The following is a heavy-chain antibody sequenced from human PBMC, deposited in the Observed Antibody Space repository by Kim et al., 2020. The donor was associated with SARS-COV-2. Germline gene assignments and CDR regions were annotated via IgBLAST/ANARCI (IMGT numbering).Heavy chain of an antibody. CDR2: IWYDGSNK. CDR3: ARGASRYYYDSSGDFDY. CDR1: GFTFSSYG. V-gene: IGHV3-33*01. Sequence: GGSLRLSCAASGFTFSSYGMHWVRQAPGKGLEWVAVIWYDGSNKYYADSVKGRFTISRDNSKNTLYLQMNSLRAEDTAVYYCARGASRYYYDSSGDFDYWGQGTLVTVSS. J-gene: IGHJ4*02. D-gene: IGHD3-22*01.